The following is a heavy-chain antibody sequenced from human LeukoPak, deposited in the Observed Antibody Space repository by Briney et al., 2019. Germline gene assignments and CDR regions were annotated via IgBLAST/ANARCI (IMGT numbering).Heavy chain of an antibody. J-gene: IGHJ4*02. CDR3: ASVRQFVDY. Sequence: GGSLRLSCSASGFTISSYAMNWVRQAPGKGLEWVSYISSSGSTIYYADSVKGRFTISRDNAKNSLYLQMNSLRAEDTAVYFCASVRQFVDYWGQGTLVTVSS. CDR1: GFTISSYA. CDR2: ISSSGSTI. D-gene: IGHD3-10*01. V-gene: IGHV3-48*03.